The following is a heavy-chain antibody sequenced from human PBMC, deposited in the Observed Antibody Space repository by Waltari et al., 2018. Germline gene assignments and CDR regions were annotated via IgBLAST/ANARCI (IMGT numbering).Heavy chain of an antibody. J-gene: IGHJ4*02. CDR3: ASQQLRFLDKVFLDY. CDR1: GGSISSSSYY. Sequence: QLQLQESGPGLVKPSATLSLTCTVSGGSISSSSYYWGWIRQPPGKGLEWIGSIYYSGSTYYNPSLKSRVTISVDTSKNQFSLKLSSVTAADTAVYYCASQQLRFLDKVFLDYWGQGTLVTVSS. V-gene: IGHV4-39*01. D-gene: IGHD3-3*01. CDR2: IYYSGST.